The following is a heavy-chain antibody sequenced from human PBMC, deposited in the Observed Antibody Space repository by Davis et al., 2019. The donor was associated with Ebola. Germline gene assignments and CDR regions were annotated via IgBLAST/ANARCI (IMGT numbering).Heavy chain of an antibody. D-gene: IGHD1-26*01. CDR2: ISAYNGNT. CDR1: GYTFKNSA. V-gene: IGHV1-18*01. Sequence: ASVKVSCKASGYTFKNSAISWVRQAPGQGLEWMGWISAYNGNTAYAQILQGRVTMTTDTSTGTAYMELRSLRSDDTAVYFCARTSIVGTTATASDIWGQGTMVTVSS. CDR3: ARTSIVGTTATASDI. J-gene: IGHJ3*02.